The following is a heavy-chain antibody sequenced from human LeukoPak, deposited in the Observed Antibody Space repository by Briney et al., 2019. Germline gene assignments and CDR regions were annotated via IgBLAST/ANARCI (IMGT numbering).Heavy chain of an antibody. J-gene: IGHJ5*02. V-gene: IGHV3-23*01. CDR3: AKTATVTTSWFDP. CDR2: ISGSGGST. D-gene: IGHD4-17*01. Sequence: GGSLRLSCTVSGFTVSSNSMSWVRQAPGKGLEWVSAISGSGGSTYYADSVKGRFTISRDNSKNTLYLQMNSLRAEDTAVYYCAKTATVTTSWFDPWGQGTPVTVSS. CDR1: GFTVSSNS.